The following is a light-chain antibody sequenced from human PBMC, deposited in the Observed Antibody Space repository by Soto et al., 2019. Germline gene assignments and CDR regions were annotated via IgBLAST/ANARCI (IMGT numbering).Light chain of an antibody. V-gene: IGKV3-20*01. CDR2: GAS. CDR1: QSVSSSY. J-gene: IGKJ1*01. Sequence: EIVLTQSPGTLSLSPGERATLSCRASQSVSSSYLAWYQQKPGQAPRLLIYGASSRATGFPDRFSGSGSGTDFTLTISRLEPADFAVYYCQQYGSSPWTFGQGTKVDIK. CDR3: QQYGSSPWT.